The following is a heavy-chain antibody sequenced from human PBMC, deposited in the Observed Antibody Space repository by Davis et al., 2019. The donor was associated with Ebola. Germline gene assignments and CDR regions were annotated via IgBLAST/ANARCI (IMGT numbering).Heavy chain of an antibody. CDR3: ARQESLYGSIDT. Sequence: GESLKISCTGSGYNFRGYWIVWVRQMPGKGLEWMGNIYPGDSDTRYSPSFQGQVTISADKSISTAYLQWSSLKASDTAMYYCARQESLYGSIDTWGQGTLVTVSS. J-gene: IGHJ5*02. CDR1: GYNFRGYW. D-gene: IGHD2-15*01. V-gene: IGHV5-51*01. CDR2: IYPGDSDT.